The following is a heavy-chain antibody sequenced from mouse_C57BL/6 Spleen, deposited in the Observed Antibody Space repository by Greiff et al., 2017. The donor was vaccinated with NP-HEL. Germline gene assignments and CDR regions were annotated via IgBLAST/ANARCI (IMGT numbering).Heavy chain of an antibody. D-gene: IGHD1-1*01. Sequence: QVQLQQPGAELVKPGASVKLSCKASGYTFTSYWMHWVKQRPGQGLEWIGMIHPNSGSTNYNEKFTSKATLTVDKSSSPAYMQLSSLTSEDSAVYYCARRQYYGSSYLYFDVWGTGTTVTVSS. J-gene: IGHJ1*03. V-gene: IGHV1-64*01. CDR3: ARRQYYGSSYLYFDV. CDR1: GYTFTSYW. CDR2: IHPNSGST.